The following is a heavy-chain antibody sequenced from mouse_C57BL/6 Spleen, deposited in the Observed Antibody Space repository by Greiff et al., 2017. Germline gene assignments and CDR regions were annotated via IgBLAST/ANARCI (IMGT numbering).Heavy chain of an antibody. CDR2: IYPRSGNT. Sequence: VQLQQSGAELARPGASVKLSCKASGYTFTSYGISWVKQRTGQGLEWIGEIYPRSGNTYYNEKFKGKATLTADKSSSTAYMELRSLTSEDSAVYFCARPDYGSSYEAMDYWGQGTSVTVSS. D-gene: IGHD1-1*01. J-gene: IGHJ4*01. V-gene: IGHV1-81*01. CDR3: ARPDYGSSYEAMDY. CDR1: GYTFTSYG.